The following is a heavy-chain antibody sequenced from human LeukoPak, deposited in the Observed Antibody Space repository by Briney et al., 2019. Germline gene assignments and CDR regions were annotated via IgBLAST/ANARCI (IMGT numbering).Heavy chain of an antibody. D-gene: IGHD3-10*01. CDR1: GFTFSNAW. Sequence: GGSLRLSCAASGFTFSNAWMSWVRQAPGKGLEWVGRIKSKTDGGTTDYVAPVKGRFTISRDDSKNTLYVQMNSLKTEDAAVYYCTTDLWFGEFGLDVWGQGTTVIVSS. V-gene: IGHV3-15*01. CDR2: IKSKTDGGTT. CDR3: TTDLWFGEFGLDV. J-gene: IGHJ6*02.